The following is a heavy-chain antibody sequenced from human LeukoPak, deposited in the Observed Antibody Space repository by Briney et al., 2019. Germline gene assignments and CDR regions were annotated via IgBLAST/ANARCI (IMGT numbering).Heavy chain of an antibody. CDR1: GYTFTSYG. CDR2: IIPIFGTA. V-gene: IGHV1-69*13. D-gene: IGHD4-11*01. Sequence: SVKVSCKASGYTFTSYGISWVRQAPGQGLEWMGGIIPIFGTANYAQKFQGRVTITADESTSTAYMELSSLRSEDTAVYYCARAPYSNLFDYWGQGTLVTVSS. J-gene: IGHJ4*02. CDR3: ARAPYSNLFDY.